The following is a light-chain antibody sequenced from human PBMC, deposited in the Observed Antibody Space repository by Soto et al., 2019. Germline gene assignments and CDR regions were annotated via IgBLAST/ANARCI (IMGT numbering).Light chain of an antibody. Sequence: EIQMTKSPATLSASVGDRVTITCLASQSISSWLAWYQQKPGKAPKVLIYGASNLQSGVPPRFSGSGSDTDFTLAISSLQPEDSATYYCLQYISYPCPFGQGTKVDIK. CDR2: GAS. V-gene: IGKV1-5*01. CDR3: LQYISYPCP. CDR1: QSISSW. J-gene: IGKJ1*01.